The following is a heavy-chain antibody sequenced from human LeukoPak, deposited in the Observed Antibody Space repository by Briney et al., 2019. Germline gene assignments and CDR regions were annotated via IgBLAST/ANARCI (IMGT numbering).Heavy chain of an antibody. CDR3: AKDRDYGDYPPVYYYYMDF. CDR1: GFTFSTYG. CDR2: IRYDGTNK. V-gene: IGHV3-30*02. J-gene: IGHJ6*03. D-gene: IGHD4-17*01. Sequence: GGSLRHSCAASGFTFSTYGIHCVRQAPGKGLEWVAFIRYDGTNKWYADSVKGRFTISRDNSKNMLYLQMNSLRAEDTAVYHCAKDRDYGDYPPVYYYYMDFWGKGTTVTVSS.